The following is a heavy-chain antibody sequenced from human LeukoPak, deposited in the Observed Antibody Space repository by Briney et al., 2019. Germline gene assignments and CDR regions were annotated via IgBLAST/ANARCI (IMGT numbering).Heavy chain of an antibody. J-gene: IGHJ6*03. Sequence: KPSETLSLTCTVSGGSISSYYWSWIRQPAGKGLGWIGRIDTSGSTNYNPSLKSRVTMSVDTSKNQFSLRLSSVTAADTAVYYCARGQWELLRYNYIDVWGKGTTVTVSS. CDR2: IDTSGST. CDR1: GGSISSYY. V-gene: IGHV4-4*07. CDR3: ARGQWELLRYNYIDV. D-gene: IGHD1-26*01.